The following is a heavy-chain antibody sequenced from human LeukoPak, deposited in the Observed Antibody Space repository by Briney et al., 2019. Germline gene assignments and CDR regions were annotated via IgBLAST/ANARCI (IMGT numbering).Heavy chain of an antibody. J-gene: IGHJ4*02. V-gene: IGHV1-69*05. D-gene: IGHD3-16*02. CDR1: GGTFSSYA. CDR3: ARAYYDYVWGSCRQFDY. CDR2: IIPIFGTA. Sequence: SVKVSCKASGGTFSSYAISWVRQAPGQGLEWMGGIIPIFGTANYAQKFQGRVTITTDESTSTAYMELSSLRSEDTAVYYCARAYYDYVWGSCRQFDYWGQGTLVTVSS.